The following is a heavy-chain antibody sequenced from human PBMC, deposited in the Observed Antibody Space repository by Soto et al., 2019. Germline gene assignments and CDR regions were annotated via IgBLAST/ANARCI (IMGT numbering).Heavy chain of an antibody. CDR2: IYSGGST. CDR3: ARGYGGNADDFDY. V-gene: IGHV3-53*02. CDR1: GFTVSSNY. Sequence: EVQLVETGGGLIQPGGSLRLSCAASGFTVSSNYMSWVRQAPGKGLEWVSVIYSGGSTYYADSVRGRFTISRDNSKNTPYLQMNTLRAEDTAVYYCARGYGGNADDFDYWGQGPLVTVSS. D-gene: IGHD2-15*01. J-gene: IGHJ4*02.